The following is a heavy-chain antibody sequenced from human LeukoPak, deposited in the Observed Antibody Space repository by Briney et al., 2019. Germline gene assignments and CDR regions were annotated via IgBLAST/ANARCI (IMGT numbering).Heavy chain of an antibody. V-gene: IGHV1-18*01. D-gene: IGHD1-26*01. Sequence: GAAVKVSCKDSGYNFTTYGVSWVRQAPGQGLEWMGWINTKKGNTNYAQKFQGRGSMTTDTRTSTVYMELRSLRADDTAVYFCARDHKVGVALGYTPFEYWGQGTLVTVSS. CDR1: GYNFTTYG. CDR3: ARDHKVGVALGYTPFEY. J-gene: IGHJ4*02. CDR2: INTKKGNT.